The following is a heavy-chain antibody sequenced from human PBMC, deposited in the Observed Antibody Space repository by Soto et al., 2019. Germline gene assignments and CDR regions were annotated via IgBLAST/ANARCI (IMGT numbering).Heavy chain of an antibody. V-gene: IGHV3-53*01. CDR3: ARDYGPPNYYYGMDV. D-gene: IGHD3-10*01. J-gene: IGHJ6*02. CDR2: IYRGGST. CDR1: GFTVTNNY. Sequence: GGSLRLSCAASGFTVTNNYMSWFRQAPGKGLEWVSVIYRGGSTYYADSVKGRFTISRDNSKNTLYLQMNSLRTEDTAVYYCARDYGPPNYYYGMDVWGQGTTVTVSS.